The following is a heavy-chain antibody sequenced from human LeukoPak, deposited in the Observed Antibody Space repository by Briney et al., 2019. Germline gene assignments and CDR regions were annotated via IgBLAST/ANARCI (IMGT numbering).Heavy chain of an antibody. CDR3: AKGGSGSYANY. CDR1: GFTFSSYS. Sequence: PGGSLRLSCAASGFTFSSYSMNWVRQAPGKGLEWVSSISSSSSYIYYADSVKGRFTISRDNAKNSLYLQMNSLRAEDTAVYYCAKGGSGSYANYWGQGTLVTVSS. V-gene: IGHV3-21*04. J-gene: IGHJ4*02. CDR2: ISSSSSYI. D-gene: IGHD1-26*01.